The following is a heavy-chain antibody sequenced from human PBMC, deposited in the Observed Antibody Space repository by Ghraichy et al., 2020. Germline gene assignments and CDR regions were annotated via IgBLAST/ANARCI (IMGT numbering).Heavy chain of an antibody. CDR3: ARVGSSTSWVGFDP. CDR1: GFTVSSNY. J-gene: IGHJ5*02. V-gene: IGHV3-53*01. CDR2: IYSGGST. Sequence: GGSLRLSCAASGFTVSSNYMSWVRQAPGKGLEWVSVIYSGGSTYYADSVKGRFTISRDNSKNTLYLQMNSLRAEDTAVYYCARVGSSTSWVGFDPWGQGTLVTVS. D-gene: IGHD2-2*01.